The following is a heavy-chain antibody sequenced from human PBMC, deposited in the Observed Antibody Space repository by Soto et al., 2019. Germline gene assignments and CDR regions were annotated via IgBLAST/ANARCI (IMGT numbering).Heavy chain of an antibody. CDR1: GFTFDGYW. D-gene: IGHD3-9*01. V-gene: IGHV3-7*01. J-gene: IGHJ4*02. CDR3: ARAARRRERRYFDWLPTHFDY. CDR2: IRQDGSVQ. Sequence: GGSLRLSCAASGFTFDGYWMTWVRQAPGKGLEWVANIRQDGSVQKYADSVKGRFTISRDNAKSSVFLQMKSLRVEDTAIYYCARAARRRERRYFDWLPTHFDYWSQGTLVTVSS.